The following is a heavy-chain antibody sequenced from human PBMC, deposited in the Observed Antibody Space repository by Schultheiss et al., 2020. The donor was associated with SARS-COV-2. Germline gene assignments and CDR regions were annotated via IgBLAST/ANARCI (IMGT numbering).Heavy chain of an antibody. CDR1: GFTFSNAW. Sequence: GGSLRLSCAASGFTFSNAWMSWVRQAPGKGLEWVSAISGSGGSTYYADSVKGRFTISRDNAKNSLYLQMNSLRAEDTAVYYCARVYSSSSKYFDYWGQGTLVTVSS. V-gene: IGHV3-11*01. D-gene: IGHD6-13*01. CDR2: ISGSGGST. J-gene: IGHJ4*02. CDR3: ARVYSSSSKYFDY.